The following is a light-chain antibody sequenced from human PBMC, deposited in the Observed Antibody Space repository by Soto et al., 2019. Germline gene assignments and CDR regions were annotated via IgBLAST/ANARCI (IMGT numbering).Light chain of an antibody. CDR1: QSVSSS. Sequence: EIVLTQSPATLSLSPGERATLSCRASQSVSSSLAWYQQKHGQAPRLLIYDTSNRATGIPARFSGSGSGTDFTLTISSLEPEDFAVYYCQQRSNWPPLFTFGPGTKVDIK. CDR3: QQRSNWPPLFT. V-gene: IGKV3-11*01. J-gene: IGKJ3*01. CDR2: DTS.